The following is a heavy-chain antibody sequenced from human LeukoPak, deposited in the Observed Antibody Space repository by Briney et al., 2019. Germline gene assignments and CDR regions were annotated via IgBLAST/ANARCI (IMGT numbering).Heavy chain of an antibody. CDR1: GYTFTSYG. V-gene: IGHV1-8*03. CDR2: MNPNSGNT. CDR3: ARVPGGAAAEGHYNWFDP. Sequence: ASVKVSCKASGYTFTSYGISWVRQAPGQGLEWMGWMNPNSGNTGYAQKFQGRVTITRNTSISTAYMELSSLRSEDTAVYYCARVPGGAAAEGHYNWFDPWGQGTLVTVSS. J-gene: IGHJ5*02. D-gene: IGHD6-13*01.